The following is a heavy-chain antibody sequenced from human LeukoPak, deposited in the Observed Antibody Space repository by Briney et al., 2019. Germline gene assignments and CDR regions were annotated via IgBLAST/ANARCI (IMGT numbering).Heavy chain of an antibody. CDR2: IYYSGST. Sequence: PSETLSLTCTVSGGSISSGDYYWSWIRQPPGKGLEWIGYIYYSGSTYYNPSLKSRVTISVDTSKNQFSLKLGSVTAADTAVYYCASRTLLYSYPTDYKDYWGQGTLVTVSS. V-gene: IGHV4-30-4*08. CDR1: GGSISSGDYY. CDR3: ASRTLLYSYPTDYKDY. D-gene: IGHD5-18*01. J-gene: IGHJ4*02.